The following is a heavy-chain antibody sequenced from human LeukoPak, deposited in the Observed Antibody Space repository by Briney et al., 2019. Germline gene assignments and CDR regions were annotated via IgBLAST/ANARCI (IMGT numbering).Heavy chain of an antibody. J-gene: IGHJ3*02. Sequence: PGGSLRLSCAASGFTFSSYGMHWVRQAPGKGLEWVAVISYDGSNKYYADSVKGRFTISRDNSKNTLYLQMNSLRAEDTAVYYCARADSSGYYSDAFDIWGQGTMVTVSS. CDR2: ISYDGSNK. CDR1: GFTFSSYG. V-gene: IGHV3-30*03. CDR3: ARADSSGYYSDAFDI. D-gene: IGHD3-22*01.